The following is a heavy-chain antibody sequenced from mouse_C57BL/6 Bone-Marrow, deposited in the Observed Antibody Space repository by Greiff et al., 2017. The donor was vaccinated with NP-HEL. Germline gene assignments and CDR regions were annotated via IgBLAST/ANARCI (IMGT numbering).Heavy chain of an antibody. J-gene: IGHJ4*01. Sequence: EVKLVESGGGLVKPGGSLKLSCAASGFTFSDYGMHWVRQAPEKGLEWVAYISSGSSTIYYADTVKGRFTISRDNAKNTLFLQMTSLRSEDTAMYYCASSTVVETWYAMDYWGQGTSVTVSS. CDR1: GFTFSDYG. CDR3: ASSTVVETWYAMDY. CDR2: ISSGSSTI. D-gene: IGHD1-1*01. V-gene: IGHV5-17*01.